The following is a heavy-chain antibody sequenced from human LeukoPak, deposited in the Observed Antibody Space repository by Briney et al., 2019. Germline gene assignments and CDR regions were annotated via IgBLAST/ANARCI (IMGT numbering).Heavy chain of an antibody. Sequence: GGSLRLSCAVSGFTVSRNYMGWVRQAPGKGLEWVTGIYRDGTTYYADSVKGRFTISRDNSKNILYHQMNSLRVEDTALYYCALDCCTGSRFDHWGQGTLVTVPS. V-gene: IGHV3-53*01. D-gene: IGHD2-8*02. CDR1: GFTVSRNY. CDR3: ALDCCTGSRFDH. CDR2: IYRDGTT. J-gene: IGHJ4*02.